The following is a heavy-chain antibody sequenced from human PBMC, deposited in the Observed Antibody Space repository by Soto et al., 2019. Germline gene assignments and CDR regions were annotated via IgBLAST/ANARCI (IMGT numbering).Heavy chain of an antibody. J-gene: IGHJ4*02. V-gene: IGHV4-30-4*01. Sequence: QVQLQESGPGLVKPSQTLSLTCTVSGGSISSGDYYWSWIRQPPGKVLEWIGYIYYSGSTYYNPSLKSRVTISVDTSKNQCSLKLSSVTAADTAVYYCARASGNAPTFDYWGQGTLVTVSS. CDR3: ARASGNAPTFDY. CDR1: GGSISSGDYY. D-gene: IGHD3-3*01. CDR2: IYYSGST.